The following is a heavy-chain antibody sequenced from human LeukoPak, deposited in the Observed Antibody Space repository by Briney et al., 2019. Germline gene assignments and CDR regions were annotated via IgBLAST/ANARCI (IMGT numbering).Heavy chain of an antibody. J-gene: IGHJ4*02. Sequence: GGSLRLSCAASGFTFSSYWMSWVRQAPGKGLEWVANVKQDGSEKYYVDSVKGRFTISRDNAKNSLYLQMDSLRAEDTAVYYCARDYSGWYGNYWGQGTLVTVSS. CDR3: ARDYSGWYGNY. CDR1: GFTFSSYW. V-gene: IGHV3-7*01. CDR2: VKQDGSEK. D-gene: IGHD6-19*01.